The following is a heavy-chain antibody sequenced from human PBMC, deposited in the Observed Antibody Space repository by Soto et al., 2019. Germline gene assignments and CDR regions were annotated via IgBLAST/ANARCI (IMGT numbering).Heavy chain of an antibody. CDR1: GFTFSNYY. V-gene: IGHV3-13*01. Sequence: GGSLRLSCAASGFTFSNYYMHWVRQAPWEGLEWVSGIGAASDTYYPVSVQGRFTVSSDNAKKSLYLQMNSLRAGDTAVYYCARGVLGPGDYYYGRDGLGQRPPLAVSS. CDR3: ARGVLGPGDYYYGRDG. D-gene: IGHD7-27*01. CDR2: IGAASDT. J-gene: IGHJ6*02.